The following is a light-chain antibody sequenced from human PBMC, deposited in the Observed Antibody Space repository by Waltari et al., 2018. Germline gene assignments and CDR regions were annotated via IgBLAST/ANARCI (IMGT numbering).Light chain of an antibody. CDR2: GTS. Sequence: EIVLTQSPGTLSLSPGERAPLSCRASQSVTSNPLTWYQRKLGQAPRLLIYGTSSRATGIPDRFNGSGSGTDFTLTISRLEPEDFAVYYCQQYDGEVVTFGGGTKVEI. V-gene: IGKV3-20*01. CDR1: QSVTSNP. J-gene: IGKJ4*01. CDR3: QQYDGEVVT.